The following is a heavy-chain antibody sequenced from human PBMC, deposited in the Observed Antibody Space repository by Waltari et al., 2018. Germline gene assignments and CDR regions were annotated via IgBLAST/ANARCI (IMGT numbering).Heavy chain of an antibody. CDR1: GYSISSGYY. V-gene: IGHV4-38-2*02. Sequence: QVQLQESGPGLVKPSETLSLTCAVSGYSISSGYYWGWIRQPPGKGLEWIGSIYHSGSTYYNPSLKSRVTISVDTSKNQFSLKLSSVTAADTAVYYCAREGQPRGMDVWGQGTTVTVSS. CDR3: AREGQPRGMDV. CDR2: IYHSGST. D-gene: IGHD1-1*01. J-gene: IGHJ6*02.